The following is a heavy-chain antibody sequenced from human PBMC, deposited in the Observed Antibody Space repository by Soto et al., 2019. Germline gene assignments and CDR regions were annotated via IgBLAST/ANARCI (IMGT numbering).Heavy chain of an antibody. V-gene: IGHV4-59*01. CDR2: IYHTGTT. CDR1: GVSIRSSY. J-gene: IGHJ4*02. CDR3: ARGGNRYSSTASGVHGFHY. Sequence: SMTRSLACSVWGVSIRSSYRSWIRPSQGTGLEWIGYIYHTGTTNYNPSLKRRVTISLDTDKHQFSLNVNSLTTADTAVYFCARGGNRYSSTASGVHGFHYWGPGALVT. D-gene: IGHD2-2*01.